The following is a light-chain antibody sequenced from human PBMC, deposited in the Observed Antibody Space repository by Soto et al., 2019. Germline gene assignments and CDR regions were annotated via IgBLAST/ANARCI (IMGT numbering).Light chain of an antibody. Sequence: QSVLTQPPSVSAAPGQKVAISCSGSSSNIGSDYVSWYQHLPGTAPKLLIYDNNKRPSGIPDRFSGSKSGTSATLGITGLQTGDEADYYCATWDSSLSAEGFGGGTKLTVL. CDR1: SSNIGSDY. J-gene: IGLJ2*01. CDR2: DNN. V-gene: IGLV1-51*01. CDR3: ATWDSSLSAEG.